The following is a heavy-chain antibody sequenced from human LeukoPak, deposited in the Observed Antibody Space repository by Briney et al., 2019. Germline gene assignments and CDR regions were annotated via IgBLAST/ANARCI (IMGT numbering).Heavy chain of an antibody. CDR3: ARGYYYDSSGYFDY. CDR1: GGSFSGYY. V-gene: IGHV4-34*01. Sequence: SETLSLTCAVYGGSFSGYYWSWIRQPPGKGLEWIGEINHSGSTNYNPSLKSRVTISVDTSKNQFSLKLSSVTAADTAVYYCARGYYYDSSGYFDYWGQGTLVTVSS. J-gene: IGHJ4*02. CDR2: INHSGST. D-gene: IGHD3-22*01.